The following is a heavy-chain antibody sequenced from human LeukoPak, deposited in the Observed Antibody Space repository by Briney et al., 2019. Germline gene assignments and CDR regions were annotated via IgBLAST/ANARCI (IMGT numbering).Heavy chain of an antibody. Sequence: SETLSLTCTVSGGSISSYYWSWIRQPPGKGLEWIGYIYYSGTTNYNPSLKSRVTISVDTSKNQFSLKLSSVTAADTAVYYCARGVYIAAAQYGYWGQESLVTVSS. CDR3: ARGVYIAAAQYGY. J-gene: IGHJ4*02. V-gene: IGHV4-59*01. CDR1: GGSISSYY. CDR2: IYYSGTT. D-gene: IGHD6-13*01.